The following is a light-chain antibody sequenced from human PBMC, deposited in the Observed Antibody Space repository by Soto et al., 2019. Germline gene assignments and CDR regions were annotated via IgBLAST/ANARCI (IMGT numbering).Light chain of an antibody. CDR2: DPS. CDR3: QQRSNWPPRYT. J-gene: IGKJ2*01. Sequence: EIVLTQSPATLSLSPGERDTLSCRASQSVSSYLAWYQQKPGQAPMLLIYDPSNRATGIPARFSGSGYGTDFTLTISSLEPKDFAVYYCQQRSNWPPRYTFGQGTKLEIK. CDR1: QSVSSY. V-gene: IGKV3-11*01.